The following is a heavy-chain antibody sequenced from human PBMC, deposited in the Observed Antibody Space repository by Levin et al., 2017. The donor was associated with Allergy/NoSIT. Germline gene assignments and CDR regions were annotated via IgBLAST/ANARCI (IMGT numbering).Heavy chain of an antibody. CDR1: GFTFSSYG. Sequence: PGESLKISCAASGFTFSSYGMHWVRQAPGKGLEWVAVISYDGSNKYYADSVKGRFTISRDNSKNTLYLQMNSLRAEDTAVYYCAKDRDGYYYYGMDVWGQGTTVTVSS. J-gene: IGHJ6*02. D-gene: IGHD3-10*01. CDR3: AKDRDGYYYYGMDV. CDR2: ISYDGSNK. V-gene: IGHV3-30*18.